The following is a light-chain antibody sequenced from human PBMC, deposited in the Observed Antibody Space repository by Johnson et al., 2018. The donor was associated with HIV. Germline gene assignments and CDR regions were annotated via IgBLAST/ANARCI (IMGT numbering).Light chain of an antibody. V-gene: IGLV1-51*01. CDR3: GTWDSSLSAVV. J-gene: IGLJ1*01. Sequence: QSVLTQPPSVSAAPGQKVTISCSGSNSNIGNNYVSWYQQLPGTAPKLLIYDNNKRPSGIPDRFSGSKSGTSATLGITGLQTGDEADYYCGTWDSSLSAVVFGTATTVTVL. CDR2: DNN. CDR1: NSNIGNNY.